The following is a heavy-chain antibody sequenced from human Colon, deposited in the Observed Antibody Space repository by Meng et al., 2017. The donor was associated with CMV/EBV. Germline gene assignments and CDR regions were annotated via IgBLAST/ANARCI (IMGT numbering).Heavy chain of an antibody. CDR2: ITGSGDVT. V-gene: IGHV3-23*01. CDR3: AKALNLVVPAAAYFHS. J-gene: IGHJ4*01. Sequence: GESLKISCAASGFIFDKFAMHWVCWAPGKGLEWVSAITGSGDVTYYADSVKGRFTISRDNSKSTLYLQMNSLRAEDTAEYFCAKALNLVVPAAAYFHSWGNGTLVTVSS. D-gene: IGHD2-2*01. CDR1: GFIFDKFA.